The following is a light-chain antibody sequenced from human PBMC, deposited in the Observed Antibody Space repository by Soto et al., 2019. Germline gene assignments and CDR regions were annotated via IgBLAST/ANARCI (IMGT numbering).Light chain of an antibody. CDR1: GPNIGSNS. J-gene: IGLJ2*01. CDR3: GTWESYLSVGV. V-gene: IGLV1-51*01. CDR2: DND. Sequence: QSVLTQPPSVSAAPGQTVTISCSGRGPNIGSNSVSWYQQVPGTAPKLLLYDNDKRPSGIPDRFFGSKSGTSATLGIAGLQTADEADYYCGTWESYLSVGVFGGGTKVTVL.